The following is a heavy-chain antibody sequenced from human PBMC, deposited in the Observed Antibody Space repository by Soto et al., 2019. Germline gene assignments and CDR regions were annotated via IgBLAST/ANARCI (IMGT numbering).Heavy chain of an antibody. CDR2: ISYDGSNK. J-gene: IGHJ4*02. CDR1: GFTFSSYA. V-gene: IGHV3-30-3*01. Sequence: PGGSLRLSCAASGFTFSSYAMHWVRQAPGKGLEWVAVISYDGSNKYYADSVKGRFTISRDNSKNTLYLQMNSLRAEDTAVYYCARVVGRSYGIDYWGQGTLVTVSS. D-gene: IGHD1-26*01. CDR3: ARVVGRSYGIDY.